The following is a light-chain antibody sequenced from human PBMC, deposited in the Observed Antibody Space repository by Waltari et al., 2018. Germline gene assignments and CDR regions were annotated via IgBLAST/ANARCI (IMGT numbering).Light chain of an antibody. CDR1: RRDVGNDKL. J-gene: IGLJ2*01. Sequence: QSALPQPASVCGAPGQSIPTPCTGTRRDVGNDKLVAWYQQHPGKAPKLLIYAVSKRPSGVSDRFSGSKSGDMASLTISGLQPEDEAEYFCSSYAGSSKGVFGGGTKVTVL. V-gene: IGLV2-23*02. CDR3: SSYAGSSKGV. CDR2: AVS.